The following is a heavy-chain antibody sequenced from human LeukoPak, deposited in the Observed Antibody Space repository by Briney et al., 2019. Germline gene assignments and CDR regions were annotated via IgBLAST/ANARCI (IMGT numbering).Heavy chain of an antibody. CDR2: IKQDGSEK. V-gene: IGHV3-7*01. CDR1: GFTFSSYW. Sequence: GGSLRLSCAASGFTFSSYWMSWVRQVPGKGLEWVANIKQDGSEKYYVDSVKGRFTISRDNAKNSLYLQMNSLRAEDTALYYSARDYGKGEPHDYGGQGPLVTVPS. J-gene: IGHJ4*02. CDR3: ARDYGKGEPHDY. D-gene: IGHD3-16*01.